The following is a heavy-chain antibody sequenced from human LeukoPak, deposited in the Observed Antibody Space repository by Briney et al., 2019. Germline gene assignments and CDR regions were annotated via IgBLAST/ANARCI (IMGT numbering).Heavy chain of an antibody. CDR3: ARDYVSGYSGSQLDY. Sequence: ASVKVSCKASGYTFTGYYMHWVRQAPGQGLEWMGWINPNSGDTNYAQKFQGWVTMTRDLSITTAYMELSRLRSDDTAVYYCARDYVSGYSGSQLDYWGQGTLVTVSS. D-gene: IGHD1-26*01. CDR1: GYTFTGYY. J-gene: IGHJ4*02. CDR2: INPNSGDT. V-gene: IGHV1-2*04.